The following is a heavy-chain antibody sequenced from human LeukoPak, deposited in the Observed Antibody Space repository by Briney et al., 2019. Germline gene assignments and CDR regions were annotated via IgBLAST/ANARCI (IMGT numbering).Heavy chain of an antibody. CDR1: GFTFSSYW. CDR2: IDSDGSTT. CDR3: ARDEQHLVPFDY. D-gene: IGHD6-13*01. V-gene: IGHV3-74*01. J-gene: IGHJ4*02. Sequence: GGSLRLSCAASGFTFSSYWMHWVRQAPGKGLVWVSRIDSDGSTTSYADSVKGRFTISRVNAKNTLYLQMNSLRVEDTAVYYCARDEQHLVPFDYWGQGTLVTVSS.